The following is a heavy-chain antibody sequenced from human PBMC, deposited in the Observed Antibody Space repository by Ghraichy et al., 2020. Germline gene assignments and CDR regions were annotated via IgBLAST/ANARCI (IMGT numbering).Heavy chain of an antibody. V-gene: IGHV3-48*02. CDR3: ARDWKDYYGSGSYYHPDY. J-gene: IGHJ4*02. D-gene: IGHD3-10*01. CDR1: GFTFSSYS. Sequence: GESLNISCAASGFTFSSYSMNWVRQAPGKGLEWVSYISSSSSTIYYADSVKGRFTISRDNAKNSLYLQMNSLRDEDTAVYYCARDWKDYYGSGSYYHPDYWGQGTLVTVSS. CDR2: ISSSSSTI.